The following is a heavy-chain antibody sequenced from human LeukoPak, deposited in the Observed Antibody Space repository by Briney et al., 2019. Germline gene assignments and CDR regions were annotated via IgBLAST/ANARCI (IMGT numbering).Heavy chain of an antibody. Sequence: SETLSLTCAVYGGSFSGYYWSWIRQPPGKGLEWIGEINHSGSTNYNPSLKSRVTISVDTSKNQFSLKLSSVTAADTAVYYCARGGKISSWYLSGWFDPWGQGTPVTVSS. J-gene: IGHJ5*02. CDR3: ARGGKISSWYLSGWFDP. D-gene: IGHD6-13*01. V-gene: IGHV4-34*01. CDR2: INHSGST. CDR1: GGSFSGYY.